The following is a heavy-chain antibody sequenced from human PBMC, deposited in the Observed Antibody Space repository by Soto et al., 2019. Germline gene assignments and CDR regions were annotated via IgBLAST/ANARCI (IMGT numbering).Heavy chain of an antibody. CDR2: INPSTSVT. J-gene: IGHJ4*02. CDR1: GYTLPSYY. CDR3: VRRDFGDYDYFDY. V-gene: IGHV1-46*04. D-gene: IGHD4-17*01. Sequence: QVQLMQSGAEVAKPGASVKLSCKASGYTLPSYYIHWVRQAPGQGLDWLGMINPSTSVTTYAQELQGRLTLTKDPSTRTSTNTFYMPLSCLTSDDTAVYYCVRRDFGDYDYFDYWGQGTLVTISS.